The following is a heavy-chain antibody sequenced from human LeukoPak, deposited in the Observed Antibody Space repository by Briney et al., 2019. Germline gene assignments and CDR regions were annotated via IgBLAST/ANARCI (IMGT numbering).Heavy chain of an antibody. J-gene: IGHJ4*02. Sequence: GGSLRLSCAASGFMFSKSAMSWVRQALGQGLEWVSTVSTTGGITYYADSMKGRFTISRDNSKNTLYLQVDSLRAEDTAVYYCAKSPGYDHGRLECWGQGTLVTVSS. CDR2: VSTTGGIT. CDR3: AKSPGYDHGRLEC. D-gene: IGHD5-18*01. CDR1: GFMFSKSA. V-gene: IGHV3-23*01.